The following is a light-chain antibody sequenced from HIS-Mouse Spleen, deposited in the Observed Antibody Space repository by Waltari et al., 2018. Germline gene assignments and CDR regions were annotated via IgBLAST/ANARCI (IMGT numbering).Light chain of an antibody. Sequence: NFMLTQPPSASESPGKTVATSCTGSSASIASNYAQWYQQRPGSATTTVIYEDNQSPSGVPDRFSGSIDSSSNSASLTISGLKTEDEADYYCQSYDSSNWVFGGGTKLTVL. CDR2: EDN. CDR1: SASIASNY. J-gene: IGLJ3*02. V-gene: IGLV6-57*02. CDR3: QSYDSSNWV.